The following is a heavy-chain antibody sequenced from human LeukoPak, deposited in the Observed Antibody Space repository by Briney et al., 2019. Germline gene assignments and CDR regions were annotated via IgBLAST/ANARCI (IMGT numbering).Heavy chain of an antibody. J-gene: IGHJ4*02. CDR1: GFTFGDYI. Sequence: PGGSLRLSCTASGFTFGDYIMSWFRQAPGKGLEWVSYISSSSSTIYYADSVKGRFTISRDNAKNSLYMQMNSLRAEATAFYYCAKDQGYFSYFFDSWGQGTLVTVSS. D-gene: IGHD5-18*01. CDR3: AKDQGYFSYFFDS. V-gene: IGHV3-48*01. CDR2: ISSSSSTI.